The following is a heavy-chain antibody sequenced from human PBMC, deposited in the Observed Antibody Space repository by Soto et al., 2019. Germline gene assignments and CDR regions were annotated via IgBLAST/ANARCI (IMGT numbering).Heavy chain of an antibody. V-gene: IGHV3-30*18. J-gene: IGHJ6*02. CDR1: GFTFSSYG. Sequence: LRLSCAASGFTFSSYGMHWVRQAPVKGLEWVAVISYDGSNKYYADSVKGRFTISRDNSKNTLYLQMNSLRAEDTAVYYCAKDKASYSSSSGYYYGMDVWGQGTTVTVSS. CDR2: ISYDGSNK. D-gene: IGHD6-6*01. CDR3: AKDKASYSSSSGYYYGMDV.